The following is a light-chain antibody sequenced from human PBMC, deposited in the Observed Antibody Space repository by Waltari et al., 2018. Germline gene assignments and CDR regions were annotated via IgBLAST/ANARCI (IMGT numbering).Light chain of an antibody. J-gene: IGKJ1*01. CDR1: QSLLDSDDGNTY. CDR2: TLS. CDR3: MQRIKFPWT. V-gene: IGKV2-40*01. Sequence: DIVMTQTPLSLPVTPGEPASISCRSSQSLLDSDDGNTYLDWYLQKPGQSPQLLIYTLSDRASGVPERFSGSGSGTDFTLKISRLEAEDVGVYYCMQRIKFPWTFGQGTKVEIK.